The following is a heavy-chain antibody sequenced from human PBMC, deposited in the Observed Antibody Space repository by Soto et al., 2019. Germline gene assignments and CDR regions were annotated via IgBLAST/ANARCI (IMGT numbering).Heavy chain of an antibody. CDR2: ISYDGSNK. Sequence: QVQLVESGGGVVQPGRSLRLSCAASGFTFSSYGMHWVRQAPGKGLEWVAVISYDGSNKYYADSVKGRFTISRDNSKNTLYLQMNSLRAEDTAVYYCAKEGGVVVVRYYFDYWGQGTLVTVSS. J-gene: IGHJ4*02. V-gene: IGHV3-30*18. D-gene: IGHD2-15*01. CDR3: AKEGGVVVVRYYFDY. CDR1: GFTFSSYG.